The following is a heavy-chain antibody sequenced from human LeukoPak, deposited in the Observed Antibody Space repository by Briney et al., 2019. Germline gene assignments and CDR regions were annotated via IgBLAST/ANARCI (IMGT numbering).Heavy chain of an antibody. Sequence: PGGSLRLSCAASGFIFSNTWMSWVRQAPGKGLEWVGRIKSETDGGTTDYAAPVKGRFTISRDDSKNTLYLQMNSLKTEDTAVYCCTLRYCSSTTCHRGAFDIWGQGTMVTVSS. CDR1: GFIFSNTW. CDR3: TLRYCSSTTCHRGAFDI. D-gene: IGHD2-2*01. V-gene: IGHV3-15*01. J-gene: IGHJ3*02. CDR2: IKSETDGGTT.